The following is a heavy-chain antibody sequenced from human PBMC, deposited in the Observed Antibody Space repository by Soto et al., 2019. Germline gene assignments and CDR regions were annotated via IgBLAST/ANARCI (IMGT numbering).Heavy chain of an antibody. V-gene: IGHV3-7*01. CDR3: ARWPNYYDSSTYYRQEYFDY. CDR1: GCVFIGYW. D-gene: IGHD3-22*01. Sequence: GGSLSHSCAASGCVFIGYWMSLVRQAPGEGLEWVANIKQDGSEKYYVDSVKGRFTISRDNAKNSLFLQMNSLRAEDTAVYYCARWPNYYDSSTYYRQEYFDYWGQGTLVTVS. J-gene: IGHJ4*02. CDR2: IKQDGSEK.